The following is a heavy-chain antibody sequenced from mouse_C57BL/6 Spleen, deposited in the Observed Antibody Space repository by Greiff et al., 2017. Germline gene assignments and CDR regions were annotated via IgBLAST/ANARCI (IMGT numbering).Heavy chain of an antibody. CDR3: ARGGSLVLRDQRDYAMGD. D-gene: IGHD1-1*01. CDR2: ISSGSSTI. V-gene: IGHV5-17*01. J-gene: IGHJ4*01. Sequence: EVHLVESGGGLVKPGGSLKLSCAASGFTFSDYGMHWVSQAPEQGLEWVAYISSGSSTIYYADTVKGRFTISRDNAKNTLFLQRTSLRSEDTAMYYGARGGSLVLRDQRDYAMGDWGQGTSVTGSS. CDR1: GFTFSDYG.